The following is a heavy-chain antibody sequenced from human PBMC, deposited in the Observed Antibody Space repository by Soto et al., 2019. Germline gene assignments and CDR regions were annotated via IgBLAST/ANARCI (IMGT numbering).Heavy chain of an antibody. V-gene: IGHV1-3*01. CDR2: INAGNGNT. CDR1: GYTFTSYA. J-gene: IGHJ4*02. Sequence: ASVKVSCKASGYTFTSYAMHWVRQAPGQRLEWMGWINAGNGNTKYSQKFQGRVTITRDTSASTAYMELSSLRSEDTAVYYCARDWVPTVTIFDYWGQGTLVTVSS. D-gene: IGHD4-4*01. CDR3: ARDWVPTVTIFDY.